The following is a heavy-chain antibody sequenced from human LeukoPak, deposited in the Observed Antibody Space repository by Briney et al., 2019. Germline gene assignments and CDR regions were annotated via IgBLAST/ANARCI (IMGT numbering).Heavy chain of an antibody. Sequence: GGSLRLSCAASGFTFSSFGMHWVRQAPGKGLEWVALILYDGNNKYYPDSVKGRFTISRDNSKNTLYLQMNSLRADDTAVYYCAKDLGSGSFHLNAFDSWGQGTLVTVSS. CDR2: ILYDGNNK. V-gene: IGHV3-30*18. CDR3: AKDLGSGSFHLNAFDS. D-gene: IGHD3-10*01. J-gene: IGHJ4*02. CDR1: GFTFSSFG.